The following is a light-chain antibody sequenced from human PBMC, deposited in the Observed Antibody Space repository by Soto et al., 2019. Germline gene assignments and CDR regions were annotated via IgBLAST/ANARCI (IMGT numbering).Light chain of an antibody. J-gene: IGLJ3*02. CDR3: SSYAASNNFYFV. Sequence: QSVLTQPPSASGTPGQRVTISCSGSSSNIGNNYVYWYQQLPGTAPKLLIYANDQRPSGVPDRFSGSKSGNTASLTVSGLQAEDEADYYCSSYAASNNFYFVFGGGTQLTVL. V-gene: IGLV1-47*01. CDR2: AND. CDR1: SSNIGNNY.